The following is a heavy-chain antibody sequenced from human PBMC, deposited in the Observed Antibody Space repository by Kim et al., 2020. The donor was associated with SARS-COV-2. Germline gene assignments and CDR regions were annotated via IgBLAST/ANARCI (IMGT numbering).Heavy chain of an antibody. CDR1: GYTFTSYD. J-gene: IGHJ6*02. D-gene: IGHD6-13*01. CDR2: MNPNSGNT. V-gene: IGHV1-8*01. Sequence: ASVKVSCKASGYTFTSYDINWVRQATGQGLEWMGWMNPNSGNTGYAQKFQGRVTMTRNTSISTAYMELSSLRSEDTAVYYCARGSPSSWYGHIYYYYYGMDVWGQGTTVTVSS. CDR3: ARGSPSSWYGHIYYYYYGMDV.